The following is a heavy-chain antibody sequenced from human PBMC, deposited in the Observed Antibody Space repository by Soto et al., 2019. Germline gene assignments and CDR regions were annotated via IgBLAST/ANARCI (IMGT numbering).Heavy chain of an antibody. J-gene: IGHJ6*02. V-gene: IGHV1-69*01. CDR3: ARDFDGSSTSCYSGRRGGMDV. CDR1: GGTFSSYA. D-gene: IGHD2-2*01. CDR2: IIPIFGTA. Sequence: QVQLVQSGAEVKKPGSSVKVSCKASGGTFSSYAISWVRQAPGQGLEWMGGIIPIFGTANYAQKFQGRVTITAHESTSTAYMELCSLRSEDTAVYYCARDFDGSSTSCYSGRRGGMDVWGQGTTVTVSS.